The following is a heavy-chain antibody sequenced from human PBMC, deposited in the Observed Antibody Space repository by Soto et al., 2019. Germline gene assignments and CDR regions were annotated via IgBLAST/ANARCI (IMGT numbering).Heavy chain of an antibody. Sequence: QVQFVQSGAEVKEPGASVKVSCKASGYTLTSYGISWVRQAPGQGLEWMGWISTYKRDTKYAHKCQDRVTMTTDTSTSTAYMELRSLRSDDTAVYYCAREYCSGGSCYGGDYWGQGTLVTVSS. D-gene: IGHD2-15*01. CDR1: GYTLTSYG. CDR2: ISTYKRDT. CDR3: AREYCSGGSCYGGDY. V-gene: IGHV1-18*01. J-gene: IGHJ4*02.